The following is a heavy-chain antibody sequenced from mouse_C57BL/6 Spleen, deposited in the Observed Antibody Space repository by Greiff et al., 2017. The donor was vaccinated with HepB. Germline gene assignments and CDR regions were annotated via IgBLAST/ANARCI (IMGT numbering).Heavy chain of an antibody. Sequence: EVQLQQSGPGLVKPSQSLSLTCSVPGYSITSGYYWNWIRQFPGNKLEWMGYISYDGSNNYNPSLKNRISITRDTSKNQFFLKLNSVTTEDTATYYCARGGGNSAWFAYWGQGTLVTVSA. CDR3: ARGGGNSAWFAY. CDR1: GYSITSGYY. V-gene: IGHV3-6*01. D-gene: IGHD2-1*01. CDR2: ISYDGSN. J-gene: IGHJ3*01.